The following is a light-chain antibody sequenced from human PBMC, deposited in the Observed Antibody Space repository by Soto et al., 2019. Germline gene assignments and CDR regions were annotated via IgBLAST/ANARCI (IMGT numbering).Light chain of an antibody. Sequence: EILMTQSPATLSVSPGERATLSCLARQSVSSNLAWYQPKPGQAPRLLIYGSSTRATGIPARFSGSVSGTEFTLTISSLQAVECAVSYCQQYNNWLTCTFGQGTKVEIK. CDR1: QSVSSN. CDR3: QQYNNWLTCT. V-gene: IGKV3-15*01. CDR2: GSS. J-gene: IGKJ1*01.